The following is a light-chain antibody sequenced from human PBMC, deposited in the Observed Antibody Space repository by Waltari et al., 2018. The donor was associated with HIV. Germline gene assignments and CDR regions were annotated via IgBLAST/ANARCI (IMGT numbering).Light chain of an antibody. CDR1: SSDIGAYDS. V-gene: IGLV2-8*01. CDR3: SSYGDNIRVL. J-gene: IGLJ2*01. CDR2: EVS. Sequence: QSALTQPPSASGSLGQSVTISCTGSSSDIGAYDSVSWFQQHPNNAPKLLLYEVSKRPSGVPDRFSGSRSGETAFLSVSGLQPDDTAAYFYSSYGDNIRVLFGGGTNLTVL.